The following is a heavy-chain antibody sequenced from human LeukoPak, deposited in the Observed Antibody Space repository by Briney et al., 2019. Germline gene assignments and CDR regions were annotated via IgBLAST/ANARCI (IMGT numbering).Heavy chain of an antibody. Sequence: ASVKVSCKASGYTFTNYGINWVRQATGQGLEWMGWMNPNSGNTGYAQKFQGRLTMTRNTSISTAYMELSSLQSEDTAVYYCATGLVGETCSKWGQGTLVTVSS. CDR1: GYTFTNYG. CDR2: MNPNSGNT. CDR3: ATGLVGETCSK. J-gene: IGHJ4*02. V-gene: IGHV1-8*01. D-gene: IGHD1-26*01.